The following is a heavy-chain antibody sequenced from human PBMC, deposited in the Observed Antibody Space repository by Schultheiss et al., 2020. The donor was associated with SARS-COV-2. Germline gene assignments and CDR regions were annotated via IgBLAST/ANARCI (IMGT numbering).Heavy chain of an antibody. J-gene: IGHJ6*02. CDR2: ISYDGSIT. CDR1: GFTFSAYT. Sequence: GGSLRLSCAVSGFTFSAYTLNWVRQAPGKGLEWVAVISYDGSITYYADSVKGRFTISRDNSKNTLYLQMDGLRVEDTAQYYCARVYCPNGICRHQGHDYYGMDVWGQGTTVTVSS. V-gene: IGHV3-30-3*01. CDR3: ARVYCPNGICRHQGHDYYGMDV. D-gene: IGHD2-8*01.